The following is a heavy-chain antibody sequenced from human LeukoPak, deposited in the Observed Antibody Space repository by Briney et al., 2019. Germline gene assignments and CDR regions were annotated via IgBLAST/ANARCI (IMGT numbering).Heavy chain of an antibody. CDR2: ISGSGGST. V-gene: IGHV3-23*01. Sequence: GALRLSCAASGFTFSSYGMSWVRQAPGKGLEWVSAISGSGGSTYYADSVKGRFTISRDNSKNTLYLQMNSLRAEDTALYYCAKVPTAGTIDWFDPWGQGTLVTVSS. CDR1: GFTFSSYG. D-gene: IGHD6-13*01. J-gene: IGHJ5*02. CDR3: AKVPTAGTIDWFDP.